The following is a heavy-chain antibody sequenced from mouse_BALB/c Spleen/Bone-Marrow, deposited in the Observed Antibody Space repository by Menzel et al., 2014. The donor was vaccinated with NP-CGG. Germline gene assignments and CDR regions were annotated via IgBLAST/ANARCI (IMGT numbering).Heavy chain of an antibody. CDR2: IDPANGNT. D-gene: IGHD1-1*01. J-gene: IGHJ4*01. Sequence: VQLQQSGAELVKPGASVKLSCTASGFNIKDTYMHWVKQRPEQGLEWIGRIDPANGNTKYDPKFQGKATITADTSSNTAYLQLSSLASEDSAVYYCSRHYYSTPYYAMDYWGRGTPVTVPS. CDR3: SRHYYSTPYYAMDY. V-gene: IGHV14-3*02. CDR1: GFNIKDTY.